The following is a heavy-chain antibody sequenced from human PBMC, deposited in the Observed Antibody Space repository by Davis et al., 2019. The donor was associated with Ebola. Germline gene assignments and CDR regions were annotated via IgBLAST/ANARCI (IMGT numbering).Heavy chain of an antibody. D-gene: IGHD1-26*01. V-gene: IGHV1-69*13. Sequence: AASVKVSCKASGGTFSSHAVSWVRQAPGQGLEWMGGIIPILGATNYAQSFQGRLTITADESTTTVYMELNSLRSEDTAVYYCARVCSGSYCFGNWGQGTLVTVSS. CDR3: ARVCSGSYCFGN. CDR2: IIPILGAT. J-gene: IGHJ5*02. CDR1: GGTFSSHA.